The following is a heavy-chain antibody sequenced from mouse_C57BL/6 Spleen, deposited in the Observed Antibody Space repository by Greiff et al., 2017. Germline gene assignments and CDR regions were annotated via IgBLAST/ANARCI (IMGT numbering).Heavy chain of an antibody. J-gene: IGHJ1*03. CDR1: GFTFSDYY. Sequence: EVKLVESEGGLVQPGSSMKLSCTASGFTFSDYYMAWVRQVPEKGLEWVANINYDGSSTYYLDSLKSRFIISRDNAKNILYLQMSSLKSEDTATYYCAREGDGWDLDFDVGGTGTTVTVSS. CDR3: AREGDGWDLDFDV. D-gene: IGHD4-1*01. CDR2: INYDGSST. V-gene: IGHV5-16*01.